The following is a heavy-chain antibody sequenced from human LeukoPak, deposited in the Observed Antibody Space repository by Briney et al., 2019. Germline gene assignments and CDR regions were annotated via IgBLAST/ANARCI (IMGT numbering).Heavy chain of an antibody. Sequence: GGSLRLPCEAPESTFRNAGMSGAGKPPGKGRKWVARIKRKTDGGTTDYAAPVKGRFTISRDDSKNTLYLQMNSLKTEDTAVYYCTTDGILLWFGEPSSPYFDYWGQGTLVTVSS. CDR3: TTDGILLWFGEPSSPYFDY. J-gene: IGHJ4*02. V-gene: IGHV3-15*01. D-gene: IGHD3-10*01. CDR2: IKRKTDGGTT. CDR1: ESTFRNAG.